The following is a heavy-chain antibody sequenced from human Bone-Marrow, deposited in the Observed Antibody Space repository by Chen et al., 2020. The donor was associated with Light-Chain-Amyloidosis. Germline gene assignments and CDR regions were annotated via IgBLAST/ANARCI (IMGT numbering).Heavy chain of an antibody. D-gene: IGHD1-1*01. V-gene: IGHV3-49*05. Sequence: EVQLVESGGGLVKPGRSLRLSCTASGFTFGDYAMSWFRQAPGKGLEWVGFIRSKAYGGTTEYAASVKGRFTISRDDSKSIAYLQMNSLKTEDTAVYYCTREPAPGTTGAFDIWGQGTMVTVSS. CDR1: GFTFGDYA. J-gene: IGHJ3*02. CDR3: TREPAPGTTGAFDI. CDR2: IRSKAYGGTT.